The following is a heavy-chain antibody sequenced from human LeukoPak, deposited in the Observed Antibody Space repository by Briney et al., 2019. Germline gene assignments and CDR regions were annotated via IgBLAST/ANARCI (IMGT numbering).Heavy chain of an antibody. CDR2: IYHGGTT. V-gene: IGHV4-59*01. CDR3: AREAKFGPNHFDY. Sequence: SETLSLTCTVSGGSINNYYWSWIRQPPGKGLEWIGYIYHGGTTDYNPSLKSRVTILVDTSKNQFSLKLSSVTAADTAVYYCAREAKFGPNHFDYWGQGTLVTVSS. CDR1: GGSINNYY. D-gene: IGHD3-10*02. J-gene: IGHJ4*02.